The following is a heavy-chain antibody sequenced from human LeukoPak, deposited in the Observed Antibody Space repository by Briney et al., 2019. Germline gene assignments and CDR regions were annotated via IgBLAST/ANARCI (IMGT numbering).Heavy chain of an antibody. J-gene: IGHJ4*02. V-gene: IGHV4-59*08. CDR2: IYYSGST. D-gene: IGHD5-12*01. CDR1: GGSISSYY. Sequence: SETLSLTCTVSGGSISSYYWSWIRQPPGKGLEWIGYIYYSGSTNYNPSLKSRVTISVDTSKNQFSLKLSSVTAADTAVYYRARTGSDSGYDWGYYFDYWGQGTLVTVSS. CDR3: ARTGSDSGYDWGYYFDY.